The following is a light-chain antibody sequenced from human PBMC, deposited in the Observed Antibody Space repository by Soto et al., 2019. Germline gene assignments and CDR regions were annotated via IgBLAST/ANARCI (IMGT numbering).Light chain of an antibody. CDR2: EVS. CDR3: SLYAGSNNVV. J-gene: IGLJ2*01. V-gene: IGLV2-8*01. Sequence: QLVLTQPPSASGSPGQSVAISCTGTSSDIGAYKFVSWYQQHPGKAPKLIIYEVSIRPSGVPDRFSGSKSGNTASLTVSGLLAEDEADYYCSLYAGSNNVVFGGGTKLTVL. CDR1: SSDIGAYKF.